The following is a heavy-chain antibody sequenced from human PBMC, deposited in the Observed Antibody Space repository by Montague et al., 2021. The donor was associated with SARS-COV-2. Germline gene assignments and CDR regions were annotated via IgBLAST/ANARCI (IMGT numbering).Heavy chain of an antibody. J-gene: IGHJ6*03. CDR3: AREGAVAGIYYYYYYMDV. CDR1: GFTFSSYW. CDR2: INSDGSST. V-gene: IGHV3-74*01. Sequence: SLRLSCAASGFTFSSYWMHWVRQAPGKGLVWVSRINSDGSSTSYADSVKGRFTISRDNAKNTLYLQMNSLRAEDTAVYYCAREGAVAGIYYYYYYMDVWGKGTTVTASS. D-gene: IGHD6-19*01.